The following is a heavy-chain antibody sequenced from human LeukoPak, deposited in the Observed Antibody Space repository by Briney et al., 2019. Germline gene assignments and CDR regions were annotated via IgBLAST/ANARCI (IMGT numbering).Heavy chain of an antibody. V-gene: IGHV3-9*01. Sequence: KPGGSLRLSCAASGFTFDDYAMHWVRQAPGKGLEWVSGISWNSGSIGYADSVKGRFTISRDNAKNSLYLQMNSLRAEDTAVYYCAREDLRYCSSTSCYAFDIWGQGTMVTVSS. CDR3: AREDLRYCSSTSCYAFDI. D-gene: IGHD2-2*01. CDR2: ISWNSGSI. J-gene: IGHJ3*02. CDR1: GFTFDDYA.